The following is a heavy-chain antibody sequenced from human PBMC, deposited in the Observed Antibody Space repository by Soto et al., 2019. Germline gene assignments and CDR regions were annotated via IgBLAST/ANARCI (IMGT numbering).Heavy chain of an antibody. V-gene: IGHV3-73*02. Sequence: EVQLVESGGGLVQPGGSLKLSCAASGFTFSDSAMHWVRHASGKGLEWVGRIRSKGNNYATTYAASVKGRFTITSDDSKKTAYLQMNSLKTEDTAVYYCLRFSRSLSWYFDLWGRGTLVTVSS. CDR1: GFTFSDSA. CDR2: IRSKGNNYAT. J-gene: IGHJ2*01. CDR3: LRFSRSLSWYFDL. D-gene: IGHD3-16*02.